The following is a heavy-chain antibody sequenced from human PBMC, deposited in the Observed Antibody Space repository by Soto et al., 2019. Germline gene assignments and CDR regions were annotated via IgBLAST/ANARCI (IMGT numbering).Heavy chain of an antibody. CDR2: IYPGDSHT. CDR3: ARLSVVVPAPYYNWYDP. CDR1: GYSFTSYW. D-gene: IGHD2-2*01. V-gene: IGHV5-51*01. Sequence: GESLKISCKGSGYSFTSYWIGWVRQMLGKGLEWMGIIYPGDSHTRYSPSFQGQVTISADKSISTAYLQWSSPKASDTAMYYCARLSVVVPAPYYNWYDPWGQGTLVTVSS. J-gene: IGHJ5*02.